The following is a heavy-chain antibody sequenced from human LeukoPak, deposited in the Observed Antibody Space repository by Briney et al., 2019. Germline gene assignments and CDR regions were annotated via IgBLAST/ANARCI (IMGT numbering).Heavy chain of an antibody. Sequence: ASVKVSCKASGGTFSSYAIIWVRQAPGQGLEWMGRIIPIFGTANYAQKFQGRVTITADKSTSTAYMELSSLRSEDTAVYYCARTEMATPRFDYWGQGTLVTVSS. CDR3: ARTEMATPRFDY. CDR1: GGTFSSYA. D-gene: IGHD5-24*01. CDR2: IIPIFGTA. V-gene: IGHV1-69*06. J-gene: IGHJ4*02.